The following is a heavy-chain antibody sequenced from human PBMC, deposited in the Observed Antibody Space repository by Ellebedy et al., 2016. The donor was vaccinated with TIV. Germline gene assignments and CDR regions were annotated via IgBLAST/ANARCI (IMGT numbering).Heavy chain of an antibody. V-gene: IGHV3-30*03. CDR1: GFTFSRFG. D-gene: IGHD4-17*01. J-gene: IGHJ4*02. CDR3: ARDRGNPLYGDYGGDY. CDR2: VADDGNAK. Sequence: GESLKISCAASGFTFSRFGMHWVRQAPGKGLEWVAVVADDGNAKVYADSVKGRFTISRDNSKNTLYLQMNSLRAEDTAVYYCARDRGNPLYGDYGGDYWGQGTLVTVSS.